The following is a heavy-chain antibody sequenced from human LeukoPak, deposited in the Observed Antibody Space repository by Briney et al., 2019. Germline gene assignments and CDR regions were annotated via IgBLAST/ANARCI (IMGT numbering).Heavy chain of an antibody. D-gene: IGHD2-2*02. CDR3: ARVGYCSSTSCYTEAGFDY. V-gene: IGHV3-48*01. CDR1: GFTFSSYS. J-gene: IGHJ4*02. Sequence: PGGSLRLSCAASGFTFSSYSMNWVRQAPGKGLEWVSYISSSSSTIYYADSVKGRFTISRDNAKNSLYLQMNSLRAEDTAVYYCARVGYCSSTSCYTEAGFDYWGQGTLVTVSS. CDR2: ISSSSSTI.